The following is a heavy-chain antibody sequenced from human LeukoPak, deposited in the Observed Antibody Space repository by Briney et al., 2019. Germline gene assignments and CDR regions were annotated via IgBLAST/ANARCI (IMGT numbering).Heavy chain of an antibody. V-gene: IGHV3-7*01. D-gene: IGHD2-2*01. Sequence: GGSLRLSCAASGFTFSSYWMSWVRQAPGKGLEWVANIKQDGSEKYYVDSVKGRFTISRDNAKNSLYLQMNSLRAEDTAVYYCARDRLGYCSSTSCYTFDYWGQGTLVTVSS. CDR3: ARDRLGYCSSTSCYTFDY. J-gene: IGHJ4*02. CDR2: IKQDGSEK. CDR1: GFTFSSYW.